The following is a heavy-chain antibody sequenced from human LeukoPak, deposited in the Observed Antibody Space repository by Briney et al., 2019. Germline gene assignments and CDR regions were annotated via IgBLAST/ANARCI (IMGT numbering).Heavy chain of an antibody. V-gene: IGHV1-69*05. Sequence: GASVKVSXKASGGTFSSYAISWVRQAPGQGLEWMGRIIPIFGTANYAQKFQGRVTITTDESTSTAYMELSSLRSEDTAVYYCARGTPKWEPPGYWGQGTLVTVSS. D-gene: IGHD1-26*01. CDR3: ARGTPKWEPPGY. CDR1: GGTFSSYA. J-gene: IGHJ4*02. CDR2: IIPIFGTA.